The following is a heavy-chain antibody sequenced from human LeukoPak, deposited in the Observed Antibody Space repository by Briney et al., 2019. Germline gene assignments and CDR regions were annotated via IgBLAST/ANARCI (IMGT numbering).Heavy chain of an antibody. CDR3: ARETDSSGSHFDY. D-gene: IGHD3-22*01. CDR1: GFTFSDYY. J-gene: IGHJ4*02. V-gene: IGHV3-11*01. CDR2: ISSSGSTI. Sequence: GGSLRLSCAASGFTFSDYYMSWIRQAPGKGLEGVSYISSSGSTIYYADSVKGRFTISRDNAKNSLYLQMNSLRAEDTAVYYCARETDSSGSHFDYWGQGTLVTVSS.